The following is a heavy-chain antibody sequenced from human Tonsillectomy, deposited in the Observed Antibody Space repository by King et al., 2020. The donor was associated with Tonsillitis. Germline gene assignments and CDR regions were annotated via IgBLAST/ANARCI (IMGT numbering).Heavy chain of an antibody. CDR3: ANDWAPDTFDI. CDR2: IYTSGSI. D-gene: IGHD3-9*01. CDR1: GGSISSGSSY. V-gene: IGHV4-61*02. Sequence: VQLQESGPGLVKPSQTLSLTCTVSGGSISSGSSYWSWIRQPAGKGLEWIGHIYTSGSISYNPSLKGRVTFSVDTSKNQFSLKLTSVTAADTAVYYCANDWAPDTFDIWGQGTMVSVSS. J-gene: IGHJ3*02.